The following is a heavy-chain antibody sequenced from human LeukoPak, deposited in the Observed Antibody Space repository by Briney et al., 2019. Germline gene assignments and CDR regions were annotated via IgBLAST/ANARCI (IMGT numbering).Heavy chain of an antibody. V-gene: IGHV4-59*12. Sequence: PSETLSLTCTVSGVSISSYYWSWIRQSPGKGLEWIGYISDSGGTKYNPSLKSRVTISRDTSKKQFSLKLKSMTAADTAVYYCARDLTLLGYFGYWGQGTLVTVSS. CDR1: GVSISSYY. D-gene: IGHD7-27*01. CDR2: ISDSGGT. CDR3: ARDLTLLGYFGY. J-gene: IGHJ4*02.